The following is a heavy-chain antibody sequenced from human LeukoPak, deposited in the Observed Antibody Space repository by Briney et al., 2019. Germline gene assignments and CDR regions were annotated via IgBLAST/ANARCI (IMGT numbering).Heavy chain of an antibody. CDR2: ISYDGSNK. J-gene: IGHJ3*02. CDR3: ARGATLTIFGVVIHDAFDI. Sequence: GGSLRLSCAASGFTFSSYAMHWVRQAPGKGLEWVAVISYDGSNKYYADSVKGRFTISRDNSKNTLYLQMNSLRAEDTAVYYCARGATLTIFGVVIHDAFDIWGQGTMVTVSS. D-gene: IGHD3-3*01. CDR1: GFTFSSYA. V-gene: IGHV3-30-3*01.